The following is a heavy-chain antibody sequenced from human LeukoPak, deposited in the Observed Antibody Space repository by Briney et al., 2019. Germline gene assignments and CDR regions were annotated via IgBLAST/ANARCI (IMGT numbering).Heavy chain of an antibody. Sequence: SETLSLTCSVSGGSISPYYWTWIRQPPGKGLEWVGHMYYRGNTFYNPSLKSRVTISVDTSKNQFSLKLRSVTAADTAVYYCARLYGNYQNYFDYWGQGTLVTVSS. CDR1: GGSISPYY. CDR2: MYYRGNT. D-gene: IGHD1-7*01. V-gene: IGHV4-59*12. J-gene: IGHJ4*02. CDR3: ARLYGNYQNYFDY.